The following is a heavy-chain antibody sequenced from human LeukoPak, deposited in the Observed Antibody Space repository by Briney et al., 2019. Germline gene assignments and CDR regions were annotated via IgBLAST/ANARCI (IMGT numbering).Heavy chain of an antibody. CDR3: VNSFYNILTGYYSVFDF. Sequence: SETLSLTCTVSGASISNYYWGWIRQPPGKGLEWIGSIYYSGSTYNNPSLKSRVTISADTSKNQFSLKLSSVTAADTAVYYCVNSFYNILTGYYSVFDFWGQGIMVTVSS. CDR1: GASISNYY. V-gene: IGHV4-39*01. CDR2: IYYSGST. D-gene: IGHD3-9*01. J-gene: IGHJ3*01.